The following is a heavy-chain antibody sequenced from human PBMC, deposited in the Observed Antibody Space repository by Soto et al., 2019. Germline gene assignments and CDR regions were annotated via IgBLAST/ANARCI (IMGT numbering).Heavy chain of an antibody. J-gene: IGHJ4*02. CDR3: AKDAYYDFWSGYQDYFDY. Sequence: GGSLRLSCAASGFTFSSYAMSWVRQAPGKGLEWVSAISGSGGSTYYADSVKGRFTISRDNSKNTLYLQMNSLRAEDTAVYYCAKDAYYDFWSGYQDYFDYWGQGTLVTVSS. V-gene: IGHV3-23*01. CDR1: GFTFSSYA. CDR2: ISGSGGST. D-gene: IGHD3-3*01.